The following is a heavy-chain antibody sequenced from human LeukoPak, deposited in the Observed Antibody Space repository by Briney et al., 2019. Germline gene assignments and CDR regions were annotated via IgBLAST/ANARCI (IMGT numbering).Heavy chain of an antibody. D-gene: IGHD3-9*01. Sequence: GASVKVSCKASGYTFTSYAMHWVRQAPGQRLEWMGWINAGNGNTKYSQKFQGRVTITRDTSASTAYMELSSLRSEDTAVYYCAGDRDDILTGYSYGMDVWGKGTTVTVSS. CDR1: GYTFTSYA. CDR2: INAGNGNT. V-gene: IGHV1-3*01. CDR3: AGDRDDILTGYSYGMDV. J-gene: IGHJ6*04.